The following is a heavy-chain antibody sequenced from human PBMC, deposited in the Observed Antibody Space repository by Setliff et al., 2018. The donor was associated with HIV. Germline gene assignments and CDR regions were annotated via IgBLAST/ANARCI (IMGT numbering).Heavy chain of an antibody. CDR1: GGSVSSTNYY. Sequence: PSETLSLTCTVSGGSVSSTNYYWSWIRQPPGKGLEWIGYVYSSGSTNYNPSLKSRVTMSADTSKNQFYPNLRFVTAADTAMYYCARSTQIQLWPHDFDNWGQGALVTVSS. J-gene: IGHJ4*02. CDR3: ARSTQIQLWPHDFDN. CDR2: VYSSGST. V-gene: IGHV4-61*01. D-gene: IGHD2-21*01.